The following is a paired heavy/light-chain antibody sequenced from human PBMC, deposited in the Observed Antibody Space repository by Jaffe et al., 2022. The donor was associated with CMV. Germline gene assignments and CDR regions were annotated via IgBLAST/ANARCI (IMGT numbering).Heavy chain of an antibody. J-gene: IGHJ4*02. V-gene: IGHV3-74*01. CDR1: GLTFSKYW. Sequence: EMQLVESGGGLVQPGGSLRLSCAASGLTFSKYWMYWVRQAAGKGLVWVSRINSDGTSTSYADFVKGRFTISRDDAQNTLYLQMNSLRAEDTAVYYCAGDPRGSYFFEHWGQGAQVTVSS. D-gene: IGHD3-10*01. CDR3: AGDPRGSYFFEH. CDR2: INSDGTST.
Light chain of an antibody. CDR2: QDR. J-gene: IGLJ2*01. V-gene: IGLV3-1*01. CDR3: QAWDSSTVV. CDR1: NLGDKY. Sequence: SYELTQPPSVSVSPGQTANIPCSADNLGDKYVSWYQQKPGQSPVVVIYQDRKRPSGIPERFSGSNSGNTATLTISGTQAMDEADYYCQAWDSSTVVFGGGTKLTVL.